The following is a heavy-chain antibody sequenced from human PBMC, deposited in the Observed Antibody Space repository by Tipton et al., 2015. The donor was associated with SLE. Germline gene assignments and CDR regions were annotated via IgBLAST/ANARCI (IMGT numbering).Heavy chain of an antibody. D-gene: IGHD3-22*01. CDR1: GGSISCYY. Sequence: TLSLTCTVSGGSISCYYWSWIRQPPGKGLEWFGYIYHSGSTYYNPSLKSRVTISVDTSKNQFSLKLSSVTAADTAVYYCASAAWDYDSSGSGAFDIWGQGTMVTVSS. CDR2: IYHSGST. V-gene: IGHV4-59*08. CDR3: ASAAWDYDSSGSGAFDI. J-gene: IGHJ3*02.